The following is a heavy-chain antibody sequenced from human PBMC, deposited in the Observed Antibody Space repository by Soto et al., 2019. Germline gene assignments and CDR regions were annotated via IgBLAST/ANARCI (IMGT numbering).Heavy chain of an antibody. CDR2: IYYSGST. J-gene: IGHJ3*02. CDR3: ARPNSIAVAGTLIGGDAFDI. D-gene: IGHD6-19*01. V-gene: IGHV4-31*03. CDR1: GGSISSGGYY. Sequence: QVQLQESGPGLVKPSQTLSLTCTVSGGSISSGGYYWSWIRQHPGKGLEWIGYIYYSGSTYYNPSLKSRVTISVDTSKNQFSLKLSSVTAADTAVYYCARPNSIAVAGTLIGGDAFDIWGQGTMVTVSS.